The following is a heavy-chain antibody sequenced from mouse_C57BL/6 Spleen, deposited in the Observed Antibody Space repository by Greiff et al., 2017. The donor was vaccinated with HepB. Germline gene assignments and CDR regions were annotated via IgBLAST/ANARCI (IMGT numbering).Heavy chain of an antibody. CDR3: ARGRYYYAMDY. D-gene: IGHD1-1*01. CDR2: INPSNGGT. J-gene: IGHJ4*01. CDR1: GYTFTSYW. Sequence: QVQLQQSGTELVKPGASVKLSCKASGYTFTSYWMHWVKQRPGQGLEWIGNINPSNGGTNYNEKFKSKATLTVDKSSSTAYMQLSSLTSEDSAVYSCARGRYYYAMDYWGQGTSVTVSS. V-gene: IGHV1-53*01.